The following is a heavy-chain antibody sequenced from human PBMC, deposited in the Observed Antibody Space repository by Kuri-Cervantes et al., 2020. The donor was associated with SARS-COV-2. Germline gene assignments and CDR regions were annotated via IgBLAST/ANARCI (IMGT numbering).Heavy chain of an antibody. D-gene: IGHD6-19*01. CDR3: ARAAVAGHDI. CDR1: GGSFSGYY. V-gene: IGHV4-34*01. CDR2: INHSGST. Sequence: GSLRLSCAVYGGSFSGYYWSWIRQPPGKGLEWIGEINHSGSTNYNPSLKSRVTMSVDTSKNQFSLKLSSVTAADTAVYYCARAAVAGHDIWGQGTMVTVSS. J-gene: IGHJ3*02.